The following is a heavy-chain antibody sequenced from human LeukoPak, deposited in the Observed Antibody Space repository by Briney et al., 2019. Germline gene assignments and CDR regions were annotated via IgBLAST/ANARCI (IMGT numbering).Heavy chain of an antibody. CDR1: GGTFSSYA. D-gene: IGHD3-3*01. J-gene: IGHJ3*02. V-gene: IGHV7-4-1*02. CDR3: ARQHYDFWSGYYTGRAFDI. Sequence: ASVKVSCKASGGTFSSYAIGWVRQAPGQGLEWMGWINTNTANPTYAQGFTGRFVFSLDTSVSTAYLQISSLKAEDTAVYYCARQHYDFWSGYYTGRAFDIWGQGTMVTVSS. CDR2: INTNTANP.